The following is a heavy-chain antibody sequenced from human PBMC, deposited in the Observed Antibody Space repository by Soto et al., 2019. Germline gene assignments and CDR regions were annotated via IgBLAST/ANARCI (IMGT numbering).Heavy chain of an antibody. D-gene: IGHD2-2*01. Sequence: QVQLVQSGAEVKKPGSSVKVSCKASGGTFSSYAISWVRQAPGQGLEWMGGIIPIFGTANYAQKFQGRVMITADKSTSTAYMELSSLRSEDTAVYYCARDLGCSSTSCSPAVFAYWGQGTLVTVSS. CDR2: IIPIFGTA. CDR3: ARDLGCSSTSCSPAVFAY. CDR1: GGTFSSYA. V-gene: IGHV1-69*06. J-gene: IGHJ4*02.